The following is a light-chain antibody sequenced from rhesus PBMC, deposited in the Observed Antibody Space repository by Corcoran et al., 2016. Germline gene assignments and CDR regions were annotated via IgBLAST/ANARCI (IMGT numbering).Light chain of an antibody. CDR2: GAS. CDR1: QSVSSY. J-gene: IGKJ1*01. V-gene: IGKV3-24*04. CDR3: LRSSNWPRT. Sequence: EIVMTQSPATLALSPGERATLSCRASQSVSSYLAWYQQKPGQAPRLLIYGASSRATGIPARFSGRGSGTEFTLTISSLEPEDVGVYFCLRSSNWPRTFGQGTKVEIK.